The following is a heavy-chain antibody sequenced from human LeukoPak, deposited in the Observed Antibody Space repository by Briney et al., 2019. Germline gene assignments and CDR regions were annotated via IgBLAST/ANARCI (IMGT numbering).Heavy chain of an antibody. J-gene: IGHJ5*02. CDR2: IYPGDSDT. D-gene: IGHD3-9*01. Sequence: GESLKISCKRFGYSFTSYWIGWVRQMPGKGLEWLGIIYPGDSDTRYSPSLQGQATISADKSISTAYLQWSSLKASDTAMYYCARHYHYDILTGYTNWFDPWGQGTLVTVSS. CDR3: ARHYHYDILTGYTNWFDP. CDR1: GYSFTSYW. V-gene: IGHV5-51*01.